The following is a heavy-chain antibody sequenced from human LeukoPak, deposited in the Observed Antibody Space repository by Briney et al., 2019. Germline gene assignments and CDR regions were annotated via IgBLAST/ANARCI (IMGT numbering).Heavy chain of an antibody. J-gene: IGHJ5*02. D-gene: IGHD3-22*01. CDR1: GFIFSTYA. Sequence: GRSLRLSCAASGFIFSTYAMHWVRQAPGKGLEWVAVISYDGSNKYYADSVKGRFTISRDNSKNTLYLQMNSLRAEDTAVYYCARDRYYYDSSGFTEGPWGQGTLVTVSS. V-gene: IGHV3-30*04. CDR3: ARDRYYYDSSGFTEGP. CDR2: ISYDGSNK.